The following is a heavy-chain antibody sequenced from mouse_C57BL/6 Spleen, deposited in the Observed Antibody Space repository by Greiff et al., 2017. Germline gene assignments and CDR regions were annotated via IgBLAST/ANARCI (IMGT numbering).Heavy chain of an antibody. D-gene: IGHD2-4*01. V-gene: IGHV1-72*01. J-gene: IGHJ3*01. CDR3: DRARGYYDYEFAY. CDR1: GYTFTSYC. CDR2: IYPNSGGT. Sequence: QVQLQQPGAELVKPGASVKLSCKASGYTFTSYCMHWVKQRPGRGLEWIGRIYPNSGGTKYNEKFKGKATLTVDKPSSTAYMQLSSLTSEDSAVYDCDRARGYYDYEFAYWGQGTLVTVSA.